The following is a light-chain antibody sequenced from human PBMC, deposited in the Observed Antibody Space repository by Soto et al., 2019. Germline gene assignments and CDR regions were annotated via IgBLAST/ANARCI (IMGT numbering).Light chain of an antibody. Sequence: SYVLTQPPSVSVAPGQTAKMPCGGNNIGTKSVHWYQQKPGQAPVLVVYAHSDRPSGIPERFSGSVSGNTSTLTIISVEAGDEADYYCQLWDSRTDHWVFGGGTKVTVL. CDR1: NIGTKS. J-gene: IGLJ3*02. CDR2: AHS. CDR3: QLWDSRTDHWV. V-gene: IGLV3-21*02.